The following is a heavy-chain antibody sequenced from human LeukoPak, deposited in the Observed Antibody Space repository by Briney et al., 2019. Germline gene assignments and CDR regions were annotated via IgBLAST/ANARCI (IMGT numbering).Heavy chain of an antibody. CDR1: GGTFSSYA. CDR3: ARHPVKLKRCAFDI. D-gene: IGHD1-1*01. CDR2: IIPIFGTA. Sequence: SVKVSCKASGGTFSSYAISWVRQAPGQGLEWMGGIIPIFGTANYAQKFQGRVTITTDESTSTAYMELSSLRSEDTAVYYCARHPVKLKRCAFDIWGQGTMVTVSS. V-gene: IGHV1-69*05. J-gene: IGHJ3*02.